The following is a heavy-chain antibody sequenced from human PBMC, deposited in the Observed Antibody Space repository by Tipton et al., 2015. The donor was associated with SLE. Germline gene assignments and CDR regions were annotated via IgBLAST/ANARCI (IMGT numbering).Heavy chain of an antibody. CDR2: IYTNGAT. Sequence: TLSLTCTVSAGFIRSHFWNWLRQPAGNGLEWIGRIYTNGATNYNPSLKSRVTISVDTSNNQFSLKLTSVTAADTAVYYCARHWGYWGQGTLVTVSS. J-gene: IGHJ4*02. V-gene: IGHV4-4*07. CDR3: ARHWGY. D-gene: IGHD3-16*01. CDR1: AGFIRSHF.